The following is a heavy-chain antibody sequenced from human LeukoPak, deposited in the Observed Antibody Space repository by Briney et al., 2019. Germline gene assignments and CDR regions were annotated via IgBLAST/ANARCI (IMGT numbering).Heavy chain of an antibody. CDR1: GGSFSGYY. D-gene: IGHD3-10*01. J-gene: IGHJ4*02. CDR3: ARRVVLWFGEFYFFDY. Sequence: SETLSLTCAVYGGSFSGYYWSWIRQPPGKGLEWIGEINHSGSTNYNPSLKSRVTISVDTSKNQFSLKLSSVTAADTAVYYCARRVVLWFGEFYFFDYWGQGTLVTVSS. CDR2: INHSGST. V-gene: IGHV4-34*01.